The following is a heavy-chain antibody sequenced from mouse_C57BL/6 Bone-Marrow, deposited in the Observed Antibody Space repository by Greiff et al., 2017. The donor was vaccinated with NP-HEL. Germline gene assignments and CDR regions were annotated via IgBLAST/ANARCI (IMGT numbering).Heavy chain of an antibody. J-gene: IGHJ1*03. CDR3: ARGWSSSYWYFDV. CDR1: GYTFTSYW. D-gene: IGHD2-3*01. Sequence: QVQLKQPGAELVKPGASVKLSCKASGYTFTSYWMHWVKQRPGRGLEWIGRIDPNSGGTKYNEKFKSKATLTVDKPSSTAYMQLSSLTSEDSAVYYCARGWSSSYWYFDVWGTGTTVTVSS. V-gene: IGHV1-72*01. CDR2: IDPNSGGT.